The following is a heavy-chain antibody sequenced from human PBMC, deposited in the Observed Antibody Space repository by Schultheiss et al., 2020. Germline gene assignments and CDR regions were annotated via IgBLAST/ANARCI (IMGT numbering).Heavy chain of an antibody. CDR1: GGSVSSGSYY. J-gene: IGHJ4*02. D-gene: IGHD4-11*01. CDR3: ARMASDYSSATFDY. V-gene: IGHV4-61*01. Sequence: SQTLSLTCTVSGGSVSSGSYYWSWIRQPPGKGLEWIGYIYYSGSTNYNPSLKSRVTISVDTSKNQFSLKLSSVTAADTAVYYCARMASDYSSATFDYWGQGALVTVSS. CDR2: IYYSGST.